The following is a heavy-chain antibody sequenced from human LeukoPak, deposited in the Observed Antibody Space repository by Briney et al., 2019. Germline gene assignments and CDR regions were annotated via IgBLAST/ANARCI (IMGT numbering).Heavy chain of an antibody. V-gene: IGHV4-38-2*02. CDR1: GYSISSGYY. J-gene: IGHJ4*02. Sequence: SETLSLTCTVSGYSISSGYYWGWIRQPPGKGLEWIGSIYHSGSTYYNPSLKSRVTISVDTSKNQFSLKLSSVTAADTAVYYCARDLSDSSGYPVGDFDYWGQGTLVTVSS. CDR2: IYHSGST. CDR3: ARDLSDSSGYPVGDFDY. D-gene: IGHD3-22*01.